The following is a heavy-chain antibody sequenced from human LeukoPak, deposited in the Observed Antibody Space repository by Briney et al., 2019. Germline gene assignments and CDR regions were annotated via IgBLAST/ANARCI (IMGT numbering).Heavy chain of an antibody. J-gene: IGHJ6*04. CDR1: GLTFSVSA. D-gene: IGHD6-25*01. V-gene: IGHV3-73*01. Sequence: GGSLRLSCSASGLTFSVSAIHWVRQASGKGLEWVGRIKTKADNYATAYAASVKGRFTISRDDSTNTAYLQMNSLKIEDTAVYYCTHPAYYYNVDVWGKGTTVTVSS. CDR2: IKTKADNYAT. CDR3: THPAYYYNVDV.